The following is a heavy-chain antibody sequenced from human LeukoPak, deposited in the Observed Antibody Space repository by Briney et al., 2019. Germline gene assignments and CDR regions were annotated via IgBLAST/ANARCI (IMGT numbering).Heavy chain of an antibody. D-gene: IGHD3-9*01. CDR1: GFTFNSYG. V-gene: IGHV3-30*02. Sequence: GGTLRLSCAASGFTFNSYGMSWVRQAPGKGLEWVAFIRYDGSNKYYADSVKGRFTISRDNSKNTLYLQMNSLRAEDTAVYYCAKGRRYNILTGYYVSEVDPWGQGTLVTVSS. CDR3: AKGRRYNILTGYYVSEVDP. CDR2: IRYDGSNK. J-gene: IGHJ5*02.